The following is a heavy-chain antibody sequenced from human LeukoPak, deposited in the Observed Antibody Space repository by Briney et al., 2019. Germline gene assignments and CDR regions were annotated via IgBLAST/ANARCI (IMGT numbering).Heavy chain of an antibody. Sequence: GASVKVSCKASGYTFTSYYMHWVRQAPGQGLEWMGIINPSGGSTSYAQKFQGRVTMTRDTSTSTVYMELSSLRSEDTAVYYCARNYYGSGSYYSPFDYWGQGTLVTVSS. CDR1: GYTFTSYY. CDR2: INPSGGST. V-gene: IGHV1-46*01. J-gene: IGHJ4*02. CDR3: ARNYYGSGSYYSPFDY. D-gene: IGHD3-10*01.